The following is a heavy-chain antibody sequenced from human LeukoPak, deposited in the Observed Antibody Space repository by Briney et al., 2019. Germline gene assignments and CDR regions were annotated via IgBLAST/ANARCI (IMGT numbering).Heavy chain of an antibody. V-gene: IGHV4-59*08. CDR1: GGSISSYY. Sequence: SETLSLTCTVSGGSISSYYWSWIRQPPGKGLEWIGYIYYSGSTNYNPSLKSRVTISVDTSKNQFSLKLSSVTAADTAVYYCASSVLGYCSSTSCSYGMDVWGQGTTVTVSS. CDR2: IYYSGST. J-gene: IGHJ6*02. CDR3: ASSVLGYCSSTSCSYGMDV. D-gene: IGHD2-2*01.